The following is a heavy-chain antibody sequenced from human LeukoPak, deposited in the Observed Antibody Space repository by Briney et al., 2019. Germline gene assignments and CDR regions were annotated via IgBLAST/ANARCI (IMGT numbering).Heavy chain of an antibody. J-gene: IGHJ4*02. Sequence: GGSLRLSCAVSGITVSSSHMSWVRQAPEKGLEWVSIIYGGGSTYYADSVKGRFTISRDNSKNTLHLEMNNLRAEDTAVYYCARTREYRFEYWGQGTLVTVSS. V-gene: IGHV3-53*01. CDR1: GITVSSSH. CDR2: IYGGGST. D-gene: IGHD2/OR15-2a*01. CDR3: ARTREYRFEY.